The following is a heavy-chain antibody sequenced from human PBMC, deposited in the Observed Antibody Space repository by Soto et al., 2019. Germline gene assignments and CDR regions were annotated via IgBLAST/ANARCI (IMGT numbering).Heavy chain of an antibody. D-gene: IGHD3-3*01. J-gene: IGHJ6*02. CDR2: INHSEST. V-gene: IGHV4-34*01. CDR3: ARGSAIFGVVRYYGMDV. Sequence: QVQLQQWGAGLLKPSETLSLTCAVYGGSFSGYYWSWIRQPPGKGLEWIGEINHSESTNNNPSLRSQVTISVDTSKNQFSLKLSSVTAADTAVYYCARGSAIFGVVRYYGMDVWGQGTTVTVSS. CDR1: GGSFSGYY.